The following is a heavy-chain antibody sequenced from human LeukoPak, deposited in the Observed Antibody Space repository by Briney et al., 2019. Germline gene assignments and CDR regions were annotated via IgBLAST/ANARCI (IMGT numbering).Heavy chain of an antibody. V-gene: IGHV4-61*01. D-gene: IGHD4-17*01. CDR3: AREPVTTFYYFNY. Sequence: PSETLSLPCTVSGGSVSSGSYYWSWIRQPPGKGLERIGYIYYSGSTNYNPSLKSRVPISVDTSKNQFSLKLSSVTAADTSVYYCAREPVTTFYYFNYWGQGTLVTVSS. J-gene: IGHJ4*02. CDR2: IYYSGST. CDR1: GGSVSSGSYY.